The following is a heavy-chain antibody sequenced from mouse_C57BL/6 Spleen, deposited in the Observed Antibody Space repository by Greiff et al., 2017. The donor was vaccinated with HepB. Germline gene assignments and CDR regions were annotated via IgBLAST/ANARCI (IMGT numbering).Heavy chain of an antibody. CDR3: ARDYGSRGYFDY. V-gene: IGHV5-17*01. D-gene: IGHD1-1*01. Sequence: EVQRVESGGGLVKPGGSLKLSCAASGFTFSDYGMHWVRQAPEKGLEWVAYISSGSSTIYYADTVKGRFTISRDNAKNTLFLQMTSLRSEDTAMYYCARDYGSRGYFDYWGQGTTLTVSS. J-gene: IGHJ2*01. CDR1: GFTFSDYG. CDR2: ISSGSSTI.